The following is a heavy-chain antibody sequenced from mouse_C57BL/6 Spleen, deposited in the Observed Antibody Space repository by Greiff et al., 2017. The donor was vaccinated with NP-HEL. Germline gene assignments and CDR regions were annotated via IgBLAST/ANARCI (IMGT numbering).Heavy chain of an antibody. CDR2: ISSGGDYI. J-gene: IGHJ4*01. CDR1: GFTFSSYA. Sequence: EVHLVESGEGLVKPGGSLKLSCAASGFTFSSYAMSWVRQTPEKRLEWVAYISSGGDYIYYADTVKGRFTISRDNARNTLYLQMSSLKSEDTAMYYCTRYGKGYAMDYWGQGTSVTVSS. D-gene: IGHD2-1*01. CDR3: TRYGKGYAMDY. V-gene: IGHV5-9-1*02.